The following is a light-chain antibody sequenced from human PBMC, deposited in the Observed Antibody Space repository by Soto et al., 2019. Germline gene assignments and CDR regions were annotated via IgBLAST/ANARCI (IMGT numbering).Light chain of an antibody. CDR2: DAS. CDR1: QSVSGW. CDR3: QQYETFSGT. J-gene: IGKJ1*01. Sequence: DIQITQSPSTLSSSVGDTVTVTCRAIQSVSGWLAWYQQKPGEAPKLLIYDASAMPRGVPSRFSGSGSGTKFTLTIASLQPDDFATYYCQQYETFSGTFGPGTKVDIK. V-gene: IGKV1-5*01.